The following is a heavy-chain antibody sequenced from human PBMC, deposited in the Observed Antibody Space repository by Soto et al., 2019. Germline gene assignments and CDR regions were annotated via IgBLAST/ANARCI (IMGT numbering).Heavy chain of an antibody. CDR1: GDSISNNKW. V-gene: IGHV4-4*02. J-gene: IGHJ4*02. D-gene: IGHD5-12*01. CDR3: VKDQGGYSGYVFDY. CDR2: IYHSGDT. Sequence: SETLSLTCAVSGDSISNNKWWTWVRQPPGKGLEWIGEIYHSGDTHYNPSLKSRLTISIDNSKNTLYLQMSSLRAEDTAVYYCVKDQGGYSGYVFDYWGQGTLVTVSS.